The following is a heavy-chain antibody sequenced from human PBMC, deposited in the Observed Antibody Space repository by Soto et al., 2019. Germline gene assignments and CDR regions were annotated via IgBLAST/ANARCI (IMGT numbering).Heavy chain of an antibody. V-gene: IGHV4-59*01. CDR2: IYNSGST. CDR1: GGSFRNFY. J-gene: IGHJ4*02. D-gene: IGHD3-16*01. Sequence: SETLSLTCTVSGGSFRNFYWSWIRQPPGKGLEWIGYIYNSGSTNYNPSLKSRVTILVDTSKTQFSLKLSSVTTADTAVYYCARVGRSNHSRTIYDSYFDYWGQGILVTVSS. CDR3: ARVGRSNHSRTIYDSYFDY.